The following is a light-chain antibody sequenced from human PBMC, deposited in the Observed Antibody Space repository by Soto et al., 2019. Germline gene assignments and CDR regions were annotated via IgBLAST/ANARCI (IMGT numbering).Light chain of an antibody. J-gene: IGLJ2*01. CDR1: NVGSRS. CDR3: QVWEATGDQVV. CDR2: YDS. V-gene: IGLV3-21*01. Sequence: SYELTQPPSVSVAPGETARISCGGTNVGSRSVHWYQQKPGQAPFLVIYYDSDRPSRIPERFSGSNSGNTATLIISRVEAGDEADYYCQVWEATGDQVVFGGGTKLTVL.